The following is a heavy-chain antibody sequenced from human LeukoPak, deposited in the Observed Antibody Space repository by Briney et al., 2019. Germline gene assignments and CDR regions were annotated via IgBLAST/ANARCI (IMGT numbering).Heavy chain of an antibody. CDR1: GGSISSYY. D-gene: IGHD6-13*01. Sequence: SETLSLTCTVSGGSISSYYWSWIRQPAGKGLEWIGRIYTSGSTNYNPSLKSRVTMSVDTSKNQFSLKLSSVTAADTAVYYCAKDLFRVAAAGTGYWGQGTLVTVSS. V-gene: IGHV4-4*07. J-gene: IGHJ4*02. CDR2: IYTSGST. CDR3: AKDLFRVAAAGTGY.